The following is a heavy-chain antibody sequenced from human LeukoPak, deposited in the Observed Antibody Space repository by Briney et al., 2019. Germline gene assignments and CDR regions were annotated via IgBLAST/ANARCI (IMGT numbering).Heavy chain of an antibody. V-gene: IGHV3-30-3*01. Sequence: PGGSLRLPCAASGFTFSSYAMHWVRQAPGKGLEWVAVISYDGSNKYYADSVKGRFTISRDNSKNTLYLQMNSLRAEDTAVYYCARDTIPGYSSSWTHYWGQGTLVTVSS. CDR1: GFTFSSYA. CDR3: ARDTIPGYSSSWTHY. J-gene: IGHJ4*02. D-gene: IGHD6-13*01. CDR2: ISYDGSNK.